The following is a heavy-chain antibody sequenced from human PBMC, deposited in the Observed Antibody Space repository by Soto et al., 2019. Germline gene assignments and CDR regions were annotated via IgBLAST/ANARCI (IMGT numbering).Heavy chain of an antibody. CDR2: FDPEDGET. V-gene: IGHV1-24*01. Sequence: ASVKVSCKVSGYTLTELSMHWVRQAPGKGLEWMGGFDPEDGETIYAQKFQGRVTMTEDTSTDTAYMELSSLRSEDTAVYYCATGIIRDLTLIAAAGYNWFDPWGQGTLVTVSS. CDR1: GYTLTELS. D-gene: IGHD6-13*01. J-gene: IGHJ5*02. CDR3: ATGIIRDLTLIAAAGYNWFDP.